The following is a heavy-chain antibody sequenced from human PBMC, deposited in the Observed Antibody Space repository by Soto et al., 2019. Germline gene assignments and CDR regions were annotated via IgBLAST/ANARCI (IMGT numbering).Heavy chain of an antibody. Sequence: PSETLSLTCTVSGGSISSYYWSWIRQPPGKGLEWIGYIYYSGSTNYNPSLKSRVTISVDTSKNQFSLKLNSVTAADTAVYYCARESYYGSGATVVGYWGLGTLVTVSS. CDR3: ARESYYGSGATVVGY. J-gene: IGHJ4*02. D-gene: IGHD3-10*01. CDR1: GGSISSYY. V-gene: IGHV4-59*01. CDR2: IYYSGST.